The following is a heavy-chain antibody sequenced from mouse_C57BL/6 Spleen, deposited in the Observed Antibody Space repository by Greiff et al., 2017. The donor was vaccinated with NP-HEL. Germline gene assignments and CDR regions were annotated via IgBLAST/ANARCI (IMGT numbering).Heavy chain of an antibody. Sequence: VQLKESGAELVKPGASVKLSCTASGFNIKDYYMHWVKQRTEQGLEWIGRIDPEDGETKYAPKFQGKATITADTSSNTAYLQRSSLTSEDTAVYYVARALVFTTVVATDAMDYWGQGTSVTVSS. J-gene: IGHJ4*01. CDR3: ARALVFTTVVATDAMDY. CDR2: IDPEDGET. CDR1: GFNIKDYY. V-gene: IGHV14-2*01. D-gene: IGHD1-1*01.